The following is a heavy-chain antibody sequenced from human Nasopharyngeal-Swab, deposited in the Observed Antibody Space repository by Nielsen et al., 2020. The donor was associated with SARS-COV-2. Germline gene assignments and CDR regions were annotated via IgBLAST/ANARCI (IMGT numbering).Heavy chain of an antibody. D-gene: IGHD4-17*01. J-gene: IGHJ4*02. CDR2: IWYDGSNK. CDR1: GFTFSSYG. V-gene: IGHV3-33*08. CDR3: ARGGFRGTYGDYLDY. Sequence: GESLKISCAASGFTFSSYGMHWVRQAPGKGLEWVAVIWYDGSNKYYADSVKGRFTISRDNSKNTLYPQMNSLRAEDTAVYYCARGGFRGTYGDYLDYWGQGTLVTVSS.